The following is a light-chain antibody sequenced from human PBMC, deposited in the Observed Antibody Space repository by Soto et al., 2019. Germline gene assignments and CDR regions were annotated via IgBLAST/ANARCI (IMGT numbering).Light chain of an antibody. J-gene: IGKJ1*01. CDR2: DAS. V-gene: IGKV1-39*01. CDR1: QDISNY. Sequence: DIQMTQSPSSLSASLGDTVTITCQASQDISNYLNWYQQRPGKAPQLMISDASDLERGVPSRFSGGGSGTDFTLTITSLQPEDFATYYCQQSYNTPRTFGQGTKVEIK. CDR3: QQSYNTPRT.